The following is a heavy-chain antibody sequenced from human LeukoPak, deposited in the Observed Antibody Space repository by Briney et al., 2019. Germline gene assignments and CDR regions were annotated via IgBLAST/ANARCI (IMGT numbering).Heavy chain of an antibody. CDR3: ARGPPEGYSYGFHDY. J-gene: IGHJ4*02. V-gene: IGHV1-18*01. D-gene: IGHD5-18*01. CDR2: ISAYNGNT. Sequence: APVKVSCKASGYTFTSYGISWVRQAPGQGLEWMGWISAYNGNTNYAQKLQGRVTMTTDTSTSTAYMELRSLRSDDTAVYYCARGPPEGYSYGFHDYWGQGTLVTVSS. CDR1: GYTFTSYG.